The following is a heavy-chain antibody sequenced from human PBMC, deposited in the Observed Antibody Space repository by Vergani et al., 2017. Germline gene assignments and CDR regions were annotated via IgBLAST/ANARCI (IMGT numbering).Heavy chain of an antibody. Sequence: QVQLVQSGAEVKKPGSSVKVSCKASGYTFTGYYMHWVRQAPGQGLEWMGWINPNSGGTNYAQKFQGRVTMTRDTSISTAYMELSRLRSDDTDVYYCARLRYFDWLRHYYYYYGMDVWGQGTTVTVSS. V-gene: IGHV1-2*02. D-gene: IGHD3-9*01. CDR2: INPNSGGT. CDR1: GYTFTGYY. J-gene: IGHJ6*02. CDR3: ARLRYFDWLRHYYYYYGMDV.